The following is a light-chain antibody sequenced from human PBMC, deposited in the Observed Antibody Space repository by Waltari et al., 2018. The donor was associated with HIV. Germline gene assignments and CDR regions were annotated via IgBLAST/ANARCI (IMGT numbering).Light chain of an antibody. CDR1: QPVISNN. Sequence: MLTQSPGALSLSPGDRATLSCRASQPVISNNLAWYQQKPGRTPRLLIYAASKRATGTPDRFSGSGSGSDFTLTISGLDPEDFAIYYCLHYGVSVWTFGQG. CDR2: AAS. V-gene: IGKV3-20*01. CDR3: LHYGVSVWT. J-gene: IGKJ1*01.